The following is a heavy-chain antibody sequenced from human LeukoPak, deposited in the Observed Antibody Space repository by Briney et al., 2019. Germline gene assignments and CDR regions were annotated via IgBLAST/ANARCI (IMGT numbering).Heavy chain of an antibody. CDR2: IYSGGST. V-gene: IGHV3-66*01. D-gene: IGHD6-13*01. Sequence: GGSLRLSCAAPGFTFSSYSMNWVRQAPGKGLEWVSVIYSGGSTYYADSVKGRFTISRDNYMNTLYLQMNSLRAEDTAVYYCARASIEAAGYYFDYWGQGTLVTVSS. J-gene: IGHJ4*02. CDR3: ARASIEAAGYYFDY. CDR1: GFTFSSYS.